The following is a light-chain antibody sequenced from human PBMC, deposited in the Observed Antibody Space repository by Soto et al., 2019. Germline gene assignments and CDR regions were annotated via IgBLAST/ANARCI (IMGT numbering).Light chain of an antibody. CDR2: RAS. CDR1: HYIYSN. CDR3: QPYYNLWT. V-gene: IGKV3-15*01. Sequence: IVRTRSPASLCVSLGERATLSYTASHYIYSNIAWFQQRPGQAPRLLIYRASTRATGTPARFSGSGSGTEFTLTFTSLQSADLALYSCQPYYNLWTLAQGTKVDI. J-gene: IGKJ1*01.